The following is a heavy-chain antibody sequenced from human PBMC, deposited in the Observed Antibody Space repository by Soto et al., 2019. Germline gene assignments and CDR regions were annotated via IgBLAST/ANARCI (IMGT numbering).Heavy chain of an antibody. J-gene: IGHJ4*02. CDR2: INTDGSST. CDR1: GFTFSSYW. CDR3: ARGSFRGSGNYYVDY. D-gene: IGHD3-10*01. Sequence: EVQLVESGGGLVQPGGSLRLSCAASGFTFSSYWMHWVRQGPGKGLVWVSRINTDGSSTSYADSVKGRFTVSRDNAKNTLDLQMNSLRAEDTAVYYCARGSFRGSGNYYVDYWGQGTLVTVSS. V-gene: IGHV3-74*01.